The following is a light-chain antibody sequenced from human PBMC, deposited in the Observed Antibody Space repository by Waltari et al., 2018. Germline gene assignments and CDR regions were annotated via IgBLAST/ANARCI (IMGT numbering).Light chain of an antibody. V-gene: IGLV3-19*01. J-gene: IGLJ2*01. CDR1: SLRNYY. CDR3: RPRDASGVAGS. Sequence: SSELTQDPAVSVALGQTVSITCQGDSLRNYYASWYQQRPGQAPILVIYDQNNRPPGVPDRFSCSSSHNTGSLTITGAQAEDEAADYWRPRDASGVAGSFGGGTKLTVL. CDR2: DQN.